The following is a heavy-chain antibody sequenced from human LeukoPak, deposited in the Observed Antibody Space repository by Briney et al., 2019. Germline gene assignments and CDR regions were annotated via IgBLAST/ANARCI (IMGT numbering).Heavy chain of an antibody. D-gene: IGHD2-2*02. V-gene: IGHV4-61*02. CDR2: IYTSGST. J-gene: IGHJ3*02. CDR1: GGSISSGSYY. CDR3: ASEVVPAAIEGGDAFDI. Sequence: PSETLSLTCTVSGGSISSGSYYWSWIRQPAGKGLEWIGRIYTSGSTNYNPSLKSRVTISVDTSKNQFSLKLSSVTAADTAVYYCASEVVPAAIEGGDAFDIWGQGTMVTVSS.